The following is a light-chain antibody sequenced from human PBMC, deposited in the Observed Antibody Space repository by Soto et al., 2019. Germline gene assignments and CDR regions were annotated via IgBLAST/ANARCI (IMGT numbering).Light chain of an antibody. CDR3: YSYAGENLYV. CDR2: DDG. Sequence: SYELTQPPSLSVAPGQTARMTCGGNNIGIKAVHWCQQRPGQAPVLVVHDDGDRPSGIPDRFSGSNSGNTATLTISGLQAEDEADYYCYSYAGENLYVFGTGTKLTVL. V-gene: IGLV3-21*02. CDR1: NIGIKA. J-gene: IGLJ1*01.